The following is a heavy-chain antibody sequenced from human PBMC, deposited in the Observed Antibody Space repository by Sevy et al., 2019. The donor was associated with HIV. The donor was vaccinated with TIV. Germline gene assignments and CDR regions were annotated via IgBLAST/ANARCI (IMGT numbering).Heavy chain of an antibody. CDR1: GFTFSTYG. D-gene: IGHD3-3*01. J-gene: IGHJ4*02. Sequence: GGSLRLSCAASGFTFSTYGMHWVRQAPGRGLEWVTFIHYDGSKRYYAESVKGRSTISRDNSKNTLYLQMNSLRADDTAVYYCAKDLGNFWATALDYWGQGHLVTVSS. V-gene: IGHV3-30*02. CDR2: IHYDGSKR. CDR3: AKDLGNFWATALDY.